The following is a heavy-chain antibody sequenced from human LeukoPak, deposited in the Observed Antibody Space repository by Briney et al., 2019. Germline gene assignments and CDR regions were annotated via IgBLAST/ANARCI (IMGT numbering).Heavy chain of an antibody. CDR3: ARLHYDFWSGFSPEGAFDI. V-gene: IGHV4-39*01. D-gene: IGHD3-3*01. J-gene: IGHJ3*02. CDR1: GGSISSSSYY. CDR2: IYYSGST. Sequence: SETLSLTCTVSGGSISSSSYYWGWIRQPPGKGLEWIGSIYYSGSTYYNPSLKSRVTISVDTSKNQFSLKLSSVTAADTAVYYCARLHYDFWSGFSPEGAFDIWGQGTMVTVSS.